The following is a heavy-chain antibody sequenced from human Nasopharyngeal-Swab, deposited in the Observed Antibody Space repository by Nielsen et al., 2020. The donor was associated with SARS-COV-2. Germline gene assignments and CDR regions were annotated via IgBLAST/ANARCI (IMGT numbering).Heavy chain of an antibody. CDR1: GFTFSSYE. J-gene: IGHJ6*02. CDR2: ISSSGSTI. D-gene: IGHD5-24*01. Sequence: GGSLRLSCAASGFTFSSYEMNWVRQAPGKGLEWVSYISSSGSTIYYADSVKGRFTIPRDNAKNSLYLQMNSLRAEDTAGYYCARDRERWPQNYYGMDVWGQGTTVTVSS. V-gene: IGHV3-48*03. CDR3: ARDRERWPQNYYGMDV.